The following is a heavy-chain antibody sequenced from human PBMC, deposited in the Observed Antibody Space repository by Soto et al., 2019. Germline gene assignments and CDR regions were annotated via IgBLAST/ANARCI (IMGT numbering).Heavy chain of an antibody. V-gene: IGHV2-5*02. CDR1: GFSLTIRGVG. J-gene: IGHJ5*02. Sequence: QITLKESGPTLVKPTQTLTLTCTFSGFSLTIRGVGVGWFRQPPGKALEWFALIYWDDDKRYSPSLKIRLTITKYTSKNQVVLTMTNMDPADTATYFCAHRTTTVTWWFDPWGQGTLVTGSS. D-gene: IGHD4-17*01. CDR3: AHRTTTVTWWFDP. CDR2: IYWDDDK.